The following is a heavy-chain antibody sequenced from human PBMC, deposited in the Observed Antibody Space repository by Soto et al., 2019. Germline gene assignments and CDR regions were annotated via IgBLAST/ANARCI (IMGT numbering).Heavy chain of an antibody. CDR3: ARAVXATFQGAFDN. V-gene: IGHV3-21*01. CDR2: ISSSSSYI. D-gene: IGHD1-26*01. J-gene: IGHJ3*02. CDR1: GFTFSSYS. Sequence: EVQLVESGGGLVKPGGSLRLSCAASGFTFSSYSMNWVRQAPGKGLEWVSSISSSSSYIYYADSVKGRFTISRDNAKXXXYXXXXXXXXXXXXXXXCARAVXATFQGAFDNWGQGTMVTVSS.